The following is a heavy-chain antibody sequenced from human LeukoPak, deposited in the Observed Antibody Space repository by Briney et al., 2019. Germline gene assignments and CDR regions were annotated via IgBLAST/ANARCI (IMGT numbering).Heavy chain of an antibody. J-gene: IGHJ4*02. V-gene: IGHV3-23*05. D-gene: IGHD3-16*01. CDR2: IGSAGINS. CDR1: GFSFSNYG. CDR3: ATSRGYIDN. Sequence: GGSLRLSCAASGFSFSNYGMTWVRQAPGKGLEWVSAIGSAGINSYYADSVRGRFTISRDNSKDMLYLQMSSPTVEDTAEYFCATSRGYIDNWGQGALVIVSS.